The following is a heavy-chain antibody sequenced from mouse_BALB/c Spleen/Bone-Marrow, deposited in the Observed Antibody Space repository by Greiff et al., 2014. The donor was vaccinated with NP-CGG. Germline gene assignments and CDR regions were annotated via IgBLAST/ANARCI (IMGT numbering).Heavy chain of an antibody. V-gene: IGHV5-17*02. J-gene: IGHJ2*01. CDR3: ARRYYGSSFSYFDY. Sequence: EVKLVESEGGLVQPGGSRKLSCAASGFTFSSFGMHWVRQAPEKGLEWVAYISSGSSTIYYADTVKGRFTISRDNPKNTLFLQMTSLRPEDTAMYYCARRYYGSSFSYFDYWGQGTTLTVSS. CDR1: GFTFSSFG. D-gene: IGHD1-1*01. CDR2: ISSGSSTI.